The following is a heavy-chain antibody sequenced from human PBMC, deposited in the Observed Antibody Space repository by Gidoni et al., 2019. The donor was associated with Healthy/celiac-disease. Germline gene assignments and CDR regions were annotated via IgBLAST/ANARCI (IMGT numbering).Heavy chain of an antibody. D-gene: IGHD5-18*01. CDR3: AREGQLWFPPYYYYYMDV. V-gene: IGHV3-30-3*01. CDR2: ISYDRSNK. Sequence: QVQLVESGGGVVQPGRSLRISGAASGLTVSSYDMPWVRQAPGKGLEWVAVISYDRSNKYYADSWKGRFTISRDNSKNTLYLQMNSLRAEDTAVYYCAREGQLWFPPYYYYYMDVWGKVTTVTVSS. J-gene: IGHJ6*03. CDR1: GLTVSSYD.